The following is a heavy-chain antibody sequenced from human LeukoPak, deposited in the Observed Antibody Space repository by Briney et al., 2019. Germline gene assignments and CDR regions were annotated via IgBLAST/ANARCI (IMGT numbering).Heavy chain of an antibody. Sequence: PGGSLRLSCAASGFTFSSYWMSWVRQAPGKGLEWVANIKQDGSEKYYVDSVKGRFTISRDNAKNSLYLQMSSLRAEDTALYYCAKVMTTVSTFDYWGQGTLVTVSS. CDR2: IKQDGSEK. J-gene: IGHJ4*02. V-gene: IGHV3-7*03. CDR1: GFTFSSYW. D-gene: IGHD4-17*01. CDR3: AKVMTTVSTFDY.